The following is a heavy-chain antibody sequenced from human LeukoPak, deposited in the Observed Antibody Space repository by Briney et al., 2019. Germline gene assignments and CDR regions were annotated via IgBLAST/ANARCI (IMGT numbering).Heavy chain of an antibody. CDR2: IIPIFGTA. D-gene: IGHD6-6*01. J-gene: IGHJ4*02. CDR3: ARGGIGIAARVDY. V-gene: IGHV1-69*06. CDR1: VGTFNNYA. Sequence: SVTVSFMASVGTFNNYAISGVRQAPGQGREGVGRIIPIFGTANYAQKFQGRVTITADKSTSTAYMELSSLRSEDTAVYYCARGGIGIAARVDYWGQGTLVTVSS.